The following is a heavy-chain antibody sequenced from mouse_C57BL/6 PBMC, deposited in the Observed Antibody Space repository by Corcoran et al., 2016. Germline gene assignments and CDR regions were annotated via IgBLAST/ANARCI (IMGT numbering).Heavy chain of an antibody. Sequence: QVQLKQSGAELVRPGASVKLSCKASGYTFTDYYINWVKQRPGQGLEWIARIYPGSGNTYYNEKFKGKATLTAEKSSSTAYMQLSSLTSEDSAVYFCARTPYYYGNYYAMGYWGQGTSVTVSS. CDR2: IYPGSGNT. CDR1: GYTFTDYY. V-gene: IGHV1-76*01. D-gene: IGHD1-1*01. J-gene: IGHJ4*01. CDR3: ARTPYYYGNYYAMGY.